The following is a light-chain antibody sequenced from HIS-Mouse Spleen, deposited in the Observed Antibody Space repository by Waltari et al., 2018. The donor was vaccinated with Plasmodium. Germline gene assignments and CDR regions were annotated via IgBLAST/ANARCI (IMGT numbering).Light chain of an antibody. J-gene: IGKJ2*01. V-gene: IGKV3-20*01. CDR3: LQHNSYPMYT. Sequence: EIVLTQSPGTLSLSPGERATLPCRASQSVSSRYLAWYQQKPGQAPRLLIYGASSRATGIPDRFSGSGSGTDFTLTISRLEPEDFATYYCLQHNSYPMYTFGQGTKLEIK. CDR2: GAS. CDR1: QSVSSRY.